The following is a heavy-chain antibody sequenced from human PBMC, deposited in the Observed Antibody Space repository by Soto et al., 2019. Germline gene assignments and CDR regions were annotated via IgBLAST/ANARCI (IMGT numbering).Heavy chain of an antibody. Sequence: QVQLQESGPGLVKPSGTLSLTCAVSSGSISSSNWWSWVRQPPGKGLEWIGEIYHSGSTNYNPYLKSRVTISVDMSTNQFSLKLSSVTAADTAVYYCARGNLGGTERGIFDYWGQGTLVTVSS. D-gene: IGHD1-7*01. CDR1: SGSISSSNW. CDR3: ARGNLGGTERGIFDY. V-gene: IGHV4-4*02. CDR2: IYHSGST. J-gene: IGHJ4*02.